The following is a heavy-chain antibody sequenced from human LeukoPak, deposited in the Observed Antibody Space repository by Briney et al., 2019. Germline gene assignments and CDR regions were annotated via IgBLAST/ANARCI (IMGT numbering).Heavy chain of an antibody. V-gene: IGHV4-34*01. CDR3: ATDSSSWTRNGPFRY. Sequence: GSLRLSCAVSGLTFSSYEMSWVRQPPGKGLEWIGEINHSGSTNYNPSLKSRVTISVDTSKNQFSLKLSSVTAADTAVYYCATDSSSWTRNGPFRYWGQGTLVTVSS. D-gene: IGHD6-13*01. CDR2: INHSGST. J-gene: IGHJ4*02. CDR1: GLTFSSYE.